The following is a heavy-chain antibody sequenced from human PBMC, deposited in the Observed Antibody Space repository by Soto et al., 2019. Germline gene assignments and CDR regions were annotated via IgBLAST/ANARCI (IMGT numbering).Heavy chain of an antibody. J-gene: IGHJ4*02. CDR2: TYYSGST. D-gene: IGHD4-17*01. V-gene: IGHV4-59*01. Sequence: SETLSLTCTVSGGSISSYYWSWIRQPPGKGLEWIGYTYYSGSTNYNPSLKSRVTISVDTSKNQFSLKLSSVTAADTAVYYCARGRIDYGDYYFDYWGQGTLVTVSS. CDR1: GGSISSYY. CDR3: ARGRIDYGDYYFDY.